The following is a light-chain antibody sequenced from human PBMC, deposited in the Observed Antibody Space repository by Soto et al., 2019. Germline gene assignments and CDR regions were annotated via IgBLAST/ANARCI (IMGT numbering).Light chain of an antibody. CDR3: QQYKNWPPIT. V-gene: IGKV3-15*01. J-gene: IGKJ5*01. CDR1: HSISAN. Sequence: EIVMTQSPATLSVSLGERATLSCRASHSISANLAWYQQKPGQAPRLLIYDASTRATGIPARFSGSGSGTEFTLTISSLQSEDFAVYYCQQYKNWPPITVGQGTRLEI. CDR2: DAS.